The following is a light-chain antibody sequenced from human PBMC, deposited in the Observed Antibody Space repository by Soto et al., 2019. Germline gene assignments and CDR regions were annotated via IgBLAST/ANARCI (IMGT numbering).Light chain of an antibody. CDR3: QKYDNAPLT. CDR1: QDISTY. J-gene: IGKJ4*01. V-gene: IGKV1-27*01. CDR2: AAY. Sequence: DIPMTQAPSSLSASVGDRVTITCRARQDISTYLAWYQQNPGKVPKLLISAAYTLQSGVPPRFSGSGSGTDFTLTISSLQPEDVATYYCQKYDNAPLTFGGGTKVEIK.